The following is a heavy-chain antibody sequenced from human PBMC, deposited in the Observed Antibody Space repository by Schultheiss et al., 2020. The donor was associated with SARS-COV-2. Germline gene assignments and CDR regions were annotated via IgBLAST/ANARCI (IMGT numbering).Heavy chain of an antibody. J-gene: IGHJ6*02. Sequence: GGSLRLSCAASGFTFSSYWMSWVRQAPGKGLEWVANIKQDESEKYYVDSVKGRFTISRDNAKNSLYLQMNSLRAEDTAVYYCARDRSPIAVAGTYYYYGMDVWGQGTTVTVSS. CDR3: ARDRSPIAVAGTYYYYGMDV. CDR1: GFTFSSYW. D-gene: IGHD6-19*01. CDR2: IKQDESEK. V-gene: IGHV3-7*01.